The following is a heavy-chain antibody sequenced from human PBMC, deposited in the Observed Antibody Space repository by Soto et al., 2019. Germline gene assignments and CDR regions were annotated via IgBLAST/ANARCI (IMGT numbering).Heavy chain of an antibody. CDR2: IIPIFGTA. J-gene: IGHJ4*02. CDR3: ARDRDIVATIRWAFDY. Sequence: QVQLVQSGAEVKKPGSSVKVSCKASGGTLSSYAISWVRQAPGQGLEWMGGIIPIFGTANYAQKFQGRVTITADESTSTAYMELSSLRSEDTAVYYCARDRDIVATIRWAFDYWGQGTLVTVSS. D-gene: IGHD5-12*01. CDR1: GGTLSSYA. V-gene: IGHV1-69*01.